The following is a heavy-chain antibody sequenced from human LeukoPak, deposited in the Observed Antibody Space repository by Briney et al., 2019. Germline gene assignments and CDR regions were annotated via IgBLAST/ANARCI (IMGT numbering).Heavy chain of an antibody. V-gene: IGHV3-74*01. CDR3: ARDPYCSSTSCHSTGGDY. J-gene: IGHJ4*02. Sequence: PGGSLRLSCAASGFTFSSYWMHWVRQAPGKGLVWVSRINSDGSSTSYADSVKGRFTISRDNAKNTLYLQMNSLRAEVTAVYYCARDPYCSSTSCHSTGGDYWGQGTLVTVSS. D-gene: IGHD2-2*01. CDR2: INSDGSST. CDR1: GFTFSSYW.